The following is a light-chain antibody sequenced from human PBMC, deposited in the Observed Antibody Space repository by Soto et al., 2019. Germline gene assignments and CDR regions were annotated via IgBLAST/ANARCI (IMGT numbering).Light chain of an antibody. V-gene: IGLV2-14*01. Sequence: QSALTQPASVSGSPGQSITISCTGTSSDVGAYNYVSWYQQYPGKAPKLIIYEVTTRPSGVSNRFSGSKSGNTASLTISGLQAEAEADYYCNSYTSTSARVFGGGTKVTVL. J-gene: IGLJ3*02. CDR1: SSDVGAYNY. CDR2: EVT. CDR3: NSYTSTSARV.